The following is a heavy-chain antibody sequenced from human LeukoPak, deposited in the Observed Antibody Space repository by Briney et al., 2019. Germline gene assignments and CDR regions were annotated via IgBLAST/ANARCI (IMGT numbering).Heavy chain of an antibody. J-gene: IGHJ4*02. CDR3: AKVGGKSHQGPFFDY. CDR1: GASLNPLY. V-gene: IGHV4-59*11. Sequence: SETLSLTCTVSGASLNPLYWSWIRQPPGKRLEWIGYVFDSGRTHYSPSLRSRVAISMDTSNNQFSLNLTSVTAADTAMYYCAKVGGKSHQGPFFDYWGQGIRVTVSS. D-gene: IGHD3-16*01. CDR2: VFDSGRT.